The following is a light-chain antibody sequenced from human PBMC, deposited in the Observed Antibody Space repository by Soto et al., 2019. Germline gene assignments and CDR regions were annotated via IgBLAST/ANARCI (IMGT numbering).Light chain of an antibody. J-gene: IGLJ2*01. Sequence: QTVVTQPPSVSGAPGQRVTISCTWISSNIGAGYDGHWYQQLPGTAPKLLISGNSNRPSGVPDRFSGSKSGTSASLAITGLQAEDEADYYCQSYDSSLSGVVFGGGTKLTVL. CDR1: SSNIGAGYD. V-gene: IGLV1-40*01. CDR2: GNS. CDR3: QSYDSSLSGVV.